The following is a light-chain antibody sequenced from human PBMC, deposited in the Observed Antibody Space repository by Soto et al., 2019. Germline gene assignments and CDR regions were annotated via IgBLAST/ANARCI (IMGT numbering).Light chain of an antibody. V-gene: IGKV1-5*03. CDR2: KAS. J-gene: IGKJ5*01. CDR1: QSISSW. CDR3: QQYNSYLIT. Sequence: DIQMTQSPSTLSASVGDRVTITCRASQSISSWLAWYQQKPGKAPKLLIYKASSLESGAPSRFSGSGSGTEFTLTISSLQPDDVATYYCQQYNSYLITFGQGTRLEIK.